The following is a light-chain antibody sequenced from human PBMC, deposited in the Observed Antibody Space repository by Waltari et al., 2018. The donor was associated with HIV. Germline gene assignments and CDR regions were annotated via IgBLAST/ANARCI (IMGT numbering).Light chain of an antibody. CDR2: WGS. CDR3: QQYYTAPYT. CDR1: QNVFGSTYQVGF. V-gene: IGKV4-1*01. Sequence: IVMTPSPASLAVALADRVSIYCQSRQNVFGSTYQVGFLSLYPHKPGQPPKLLLRWGSTREVGVPERFSAGGYGTEFTLTISSLQEEDVGVYYCQQYYTAPYTFGQGTRVEVK. J-gene: IGKJ2*01.